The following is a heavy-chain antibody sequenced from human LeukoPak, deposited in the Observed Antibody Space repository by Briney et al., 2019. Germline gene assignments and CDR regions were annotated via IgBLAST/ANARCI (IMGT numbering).Heavy chain of an antibody. Sequence: GGSLRLSCAASGFTFSSNGMHWVRQAPGKGLEWVAVISYDGSNKYYADSVKGRFTISRDNSKNTLYLQMNSLRAEDTAVYYCAKDAGYYDSTTGFDIWGQGTMVTVSS. CDR2: ISYDGSNK. CDR1: GFTFSSNG. D-gene: IGHD3-22*01. J-gene: IGHJ3*02. V-gene: IGHV3-30*18. CDR3: AKDAGYYDSTTGFDI.